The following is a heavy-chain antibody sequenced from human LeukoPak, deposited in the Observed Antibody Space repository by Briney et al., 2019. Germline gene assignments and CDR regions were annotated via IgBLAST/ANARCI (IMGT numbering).Heavy chain of an antibody. V-gene: IGHV3-21*01. Sequence: KSGGSLRLSCAASGFTFSSYSMNWVRQAPGKGLEWVSSISSSSSYIYYADSVKGRFTISRDNAKNSLYLQMNSLRAEDTAVYYCARGGWVSEPGIAVAGTPGEAFDIWGQGTMVTVSS. CDR2: ISSSSSYI. CDR1: GFTFSSYS. CDR3: ARGGWVSEPGIAVAGTPGEAFDI. J-gene: IGHJ3*02. D-gene: IGHD6-19*01.